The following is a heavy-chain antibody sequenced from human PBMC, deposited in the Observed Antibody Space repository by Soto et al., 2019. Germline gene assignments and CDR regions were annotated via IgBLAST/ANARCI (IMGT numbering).Heavy chain of an antibody. Sequence: QGHLLQSGAEVKESGASVKVSCKASGYSFIDYYVHWMRQAPGQGLEWMGWINPRNGDTKYAQKYKGSVHMTSDTSTSTHDVELSRLRSDVRAIYYCERDLNPYYGPGSFHGFFVYWGQVTLGTVAS. J-gene: IGHJ4*02. D-gene: IGHD3-10*01. CDR3: ERDLNPYYGPGSFHGFFVY. CDR1: GYSFIDYY. V-gene: IGHV1-2*02. CDR2: INPRNGDT.